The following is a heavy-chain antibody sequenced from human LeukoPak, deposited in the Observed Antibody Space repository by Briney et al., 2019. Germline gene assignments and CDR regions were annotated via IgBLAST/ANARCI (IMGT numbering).Heavy chain of an antibody. Sequence: SETLSLTCTVSGGSISSGSYYWGWIRQPPGKGLEWIGNIYYSGSTYYNPSLKSRVSISVDTSKNQFSLKLSSVTAADTAVYYCARAVTPHYFDYWGQGTLVTVSS. D-gene: IGHD4-17*01. CDR1: GGSISSGSYY. J-gene: IGHJ4*02. CDR2: IYYSGST. V-gene: IGHV4-39*07. CDR3: ARAVTPHYFDY.